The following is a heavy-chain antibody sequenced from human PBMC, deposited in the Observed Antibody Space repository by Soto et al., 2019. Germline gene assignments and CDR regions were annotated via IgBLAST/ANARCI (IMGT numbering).Heavy chain of an antibody. J-gene: IGHJ6*02. Sequence: EVQLLESGGGLVQPGGSLRLSCAASGFTFSSYAMSWVRQAPGKGLEWVSAISGSGGSTYYADSVKGRFTISRDNSKNTLYLQMNSLRAEDTAVYYCAKDQRHSSGWACYYYCGMDVWGQGTTVTVSS. D-gene: IGHD6-19*01. CDR3: AKDQRHSSGWACYYYCGMDV. V-gene: IGHV3-23*01. CDR1: GFTFSSYA. CDR2: ISGSGGST.